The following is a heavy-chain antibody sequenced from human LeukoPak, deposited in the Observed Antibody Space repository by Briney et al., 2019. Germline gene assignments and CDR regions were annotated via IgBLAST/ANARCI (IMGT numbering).Heavy chain of an antibody. J-gene: IGHJ4*02. CDR3: ARDGFARSTSCYYD. CDR2: IWYDGSNK. D-gene: IGHD2-2*01. Sequence: GGSLRLSCAASGFTFSSYDMHWVRQAPGKGLEWVAVIWYDGSNKYYADSVKGRFTISRDNSKNTLYLQMNSLRAEDTALYYCARDGFARSTSCYYDLGEGKLFTVSS. CDR1: GFTFSSYD. V-gene: IGHV3-33*01.